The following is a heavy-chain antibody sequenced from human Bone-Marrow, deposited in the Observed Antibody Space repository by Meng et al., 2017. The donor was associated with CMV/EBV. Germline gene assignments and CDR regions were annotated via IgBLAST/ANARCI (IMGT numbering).Heavy chain of an antibody. J-gene: IGHJ4*02. D-gene: IGHD5-18*01. V-gene: IGHV1-2*02. CDR2: INPNSGGT. Sequence: VHLVQSGTEVAKPGASVKVSCKAAGYTLTDYFMHWVRQAPGQGLEWMGWINPNSGGTSYAQKFQGRVTMTRDTSINTAYMELTSLTPDDTAVYYCAARGYNYGQNFEYWGQGTLVTVSS. CDR3: AARGYNYGQNFEY. CDR1: GYTLTDYF.